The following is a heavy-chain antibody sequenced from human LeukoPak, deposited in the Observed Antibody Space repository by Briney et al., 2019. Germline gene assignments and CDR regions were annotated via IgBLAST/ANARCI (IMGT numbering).Heavy chain of an antibody. J-gene: IGHJ4*02. CDR2: ISGSGGST. CDR3: AKTVVVPAAISGQGLYFDY. D-gene: IGHD2-2*02. V-gene: IGHV3-23*01. Sequence: GGSLRLSCAASGFTFSSYAMSWVRQAPGKGLEWVSAISGSGGSTYYADSVKGRFTISRDNSKNTLYLQMNSLRAEDTAVYYCAKTVVVPAAISGQGLYFDYWGEGALVSVSS. CDR1: GFTFSSYA.